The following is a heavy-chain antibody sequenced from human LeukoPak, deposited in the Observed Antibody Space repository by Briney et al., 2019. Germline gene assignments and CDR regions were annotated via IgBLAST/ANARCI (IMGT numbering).Heavy chain of an antibody. CDR3: ARAPGGIMVSLLRKYYFDY. D-gene: IGHD2-8*01. V-gene: IGHV1-8*01. Sequence: ASVKVSCKASGYTFTSYDINWVRQATGQGLEWMGWMNPNSGNTGYAQKFQGRVTMTRHTSISTAYMELSSLRSEDTAVYYCARAPGGIMVSLLRKYYFDYWGQGTLVTVSS. CDR1: GYTFTSYD. CDR2: MNPNSGNT. J-gene: IGHJ4*02.